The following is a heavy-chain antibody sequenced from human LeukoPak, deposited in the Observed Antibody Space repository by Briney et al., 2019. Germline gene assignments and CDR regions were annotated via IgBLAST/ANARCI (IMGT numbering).Heavy chain of an antibody. V-gene: IGHV3-48*04. CDR3: ARVDVVVVPAGYYYMDV. CDR2: ISSSSSTI. D-gene: IGHD2-2*03. J-gene: IGHJ6*03. CDR1: GFTFSSYS. Sequence: GGSLRLSCAASGFTFSSYSMNWVRQAPGKGLEWVLYISSSSSTIYYADSVKGRFTISRDNAKNSLYLQMNSLRAEDTAVYYCARVDVVVVPAGYYYMDVWGKGTTVTVSS.